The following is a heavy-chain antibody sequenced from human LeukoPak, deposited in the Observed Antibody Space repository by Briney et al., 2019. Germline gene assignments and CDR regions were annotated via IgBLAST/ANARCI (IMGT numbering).Heavy chain of an antibody. CDR1: GFSFSGYG. V-gene: IGHV3-30*02. J-gene: IGHJ4*02. CDR2: IRYDGSNE. D-gene: IGHD6-19*01. Sequence: GGSLRLSCAASGFSFSGYGMHWVRQAPGKGLEWVAFIRYDGSNEYYADSVKGRFTISRDKSKNTLYLQMNSLRAEDTAVYYCAKENQAVAGFDYWGQRTLVTVSS. CDR3: AKENQAVAGFDY.